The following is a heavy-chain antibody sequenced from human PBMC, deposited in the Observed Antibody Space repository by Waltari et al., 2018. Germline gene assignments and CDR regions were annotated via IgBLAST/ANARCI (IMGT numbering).Heavy chain of an antibody. CDR3: TRKKYYYDTSELGWFDP. J-gene: IGHJ5*02. V-gene: IGHV3-7*03. Sequence: EVQLVESGGGLVQPGGSLRLSCAASGFTFSNYWMSWVRQAPGKELEWVANIKQEGSDKYYVDSVKGRFTISRDNAKSSLYLQMNSLRAEDTAIYYCTRKKYYYDTSELGWFDPWGQGTLVTVSS. CDR2: IKQEGSDK. CDR1: GFTFSNYW. D-gene: IGHD3-22*01.